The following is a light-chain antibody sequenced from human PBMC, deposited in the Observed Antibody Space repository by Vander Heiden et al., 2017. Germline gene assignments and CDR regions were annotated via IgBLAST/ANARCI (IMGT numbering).Light chain of an antibody. Sequence: QAVVTQAPSLTVSPGGTVTLTCGSSTGAVATGHYPYWFQQKPGQAPRTLIYDTSIKHSWTPARFSGSLLGGKAALTLSGAQPEDEAEYYCLLSYTTTYVVFGGGTKLTVL. J-gene: IGLJ2*01. CDR3: LLSYTTTYVV. V-gene: IGLV7-46*01. CDR2: DTS. CDR1: TGAVATGHY.